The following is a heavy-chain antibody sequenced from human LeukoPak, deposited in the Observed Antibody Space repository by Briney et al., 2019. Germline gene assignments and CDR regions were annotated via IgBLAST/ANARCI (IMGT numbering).Heavy chain of an antibody. J-gene: IGHJ4*02. CDR3: AGRPDTAMVPIFDY. Sequence: ASVKVSCKASGYTFTGYYVHWVRQAPGQGLEWMGWINPSSGGTNYAQKFQGRVTMTGDTSISTAYMELSRLSSDDTAVYFCAGRPDTAMVPIFDYWGQGTLVTISS. D-gene: IGHD5-18*01. CDR2: INPSSGGT. V-gene: IGHV1-2*02. CDR1: GYTFTGYY.